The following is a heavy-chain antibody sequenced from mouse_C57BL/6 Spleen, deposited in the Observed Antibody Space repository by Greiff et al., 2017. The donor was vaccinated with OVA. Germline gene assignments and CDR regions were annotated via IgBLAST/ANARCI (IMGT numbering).Heavy chain of an antibody. V-gene: IGHV1-50*01. CDR3: ARSGANWDANYAMDY. Sequence: QVQLKQPGAELVKPGASVKLSCKASGYTFTSYWMQWVKQRPGQGLEWIGEIDPSDSYTNYNQKFKGKATLTVDTSSSTAYMQLSSLTSEDSAVYYCARSGANWDANYAMDYWGQGTSVTVSS. D-gene: IGHD4-1*01. J-gene: IGHJ4*01. CDR2: IDPSDSYT. CDR1: GYTFTSYW.